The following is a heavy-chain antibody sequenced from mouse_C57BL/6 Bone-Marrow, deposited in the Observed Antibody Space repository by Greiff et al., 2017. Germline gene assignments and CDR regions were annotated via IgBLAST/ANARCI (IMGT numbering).Heavy chain of an antibody. CDR2: ISSGGSYT. Sequence: EVHLVESGGDLVKPGGSLKLSCAASGFTFSSYGMSWVRQTPDKRLEWVATISSGGSYTYYPDSVKGRFPISRDNAKNTLYLQMSSLKSEDTAMYYCARRGGLRRYFDVWGTGTTVTVSS. CDR3: ARRGGLRRYFDV. CDR1: GFTFSSYG. V-gene: IGHV5-6*01. D-gene: IGHD2-2*01. J-gene: IGHJ1*03.